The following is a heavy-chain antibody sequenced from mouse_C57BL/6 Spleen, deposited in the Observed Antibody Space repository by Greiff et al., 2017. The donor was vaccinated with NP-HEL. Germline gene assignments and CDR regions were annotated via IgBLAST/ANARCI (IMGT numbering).Heavy chain of an antibody. J-gene: IGHJ2*01. CDR3: ARDDCDSCDY. CDR1: GYAFSSSW. D-gene: IGHD3-2*01. CDR2: IYPGDGDT. Sequence: QVQLQQSGPELVKPGASVKLSCKASGYAFSSSWMHWVKQRPGQGLEWIGRIYPGDGDTNYNGKFKGKAPLTAAKSSSTAYMHLSSLTSEDSAVYCCARDDCDSCDYWGQGTTLTVS. V-gene: IGHV1-82*01.